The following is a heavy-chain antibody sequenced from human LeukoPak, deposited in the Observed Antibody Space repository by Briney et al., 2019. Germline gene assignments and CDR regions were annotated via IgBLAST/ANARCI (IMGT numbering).Heavy chain of an antibody. V-gene: IGHV3-53*01. Sequence: PGGSLRLSCAASEFSVTTHYMSWVRQAPGRGLEWVSVMHAKENTYYAKSVKGRFTISRDTSKNTVYLQMTSLREEDTAIYYCARGGENSEYYSPSFAHWGRGTPVTVSP. D-gene: IGHD3-22*01. J-gene: IGHJ4*02. CDR1: EFSVTTHY. CDR2: MHAKENT. CDR3: ARGGENSEYYSPSFAH.